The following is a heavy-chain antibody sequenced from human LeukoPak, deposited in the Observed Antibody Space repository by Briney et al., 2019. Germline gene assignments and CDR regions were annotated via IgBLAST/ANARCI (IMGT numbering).Heavy chain of an antibody. CDR3: ARADRLHGGPYLIGP. J-gene: IGHJ5*02. CDR2: INPNSGGT. CDR1: GYSFTDYY. V-gene: IGHV1-2*02. D-gene: IGHD2-21*01. Sequence: ASVKVSCKTSGYSFTDYYMHWVRQAPGQGLAWMGWINPNSGGTSSAQRFQGRVTMTRGTSITTVYMEVSWLTSDDTAIYYCARADRLHGGPYLIGPWGQGTLVTVSS.